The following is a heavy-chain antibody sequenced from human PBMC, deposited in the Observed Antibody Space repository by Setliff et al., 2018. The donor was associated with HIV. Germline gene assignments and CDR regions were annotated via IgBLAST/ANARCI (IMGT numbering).Heavy chain of an antibody. Sequence: ASVKVSCKASGGTFSTRAISWVRQAPGQGLEWMGGIIPIFGTANYAQNFEGRVTITADESTSTAYMELTSLRSDDTAVYYCASAYDSSGYYYVFDYWGQGTLVTVSS. J-gene: IGHJ4*02. V-gene: IGHV1-69*13. CDR2: IIPIFGTA. D-gene: IGHD3-22*01. CDR1: GGTFSTRA. CDR3: ASAYDSSGYYYVFDY.